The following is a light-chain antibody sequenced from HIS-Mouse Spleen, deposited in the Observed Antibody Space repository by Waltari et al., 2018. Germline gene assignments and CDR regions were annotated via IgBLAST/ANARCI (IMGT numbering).Light chain of an antibody. CDR1: QSVSSSY. Sequence: EIVMTQSPATLSLSPGERATLSCRASQSVSSSYLSWYQQKPGQAPRLLIYGASTRATGIPAMFSGSGSGTDFTLTISSLQPEDFAVYYCRAVTFGQGTRLEIK. CDR3: RAVT. CDR2: GAS. V-gene: IGKV3D-7*01. J-gene: IGKJ5*01.